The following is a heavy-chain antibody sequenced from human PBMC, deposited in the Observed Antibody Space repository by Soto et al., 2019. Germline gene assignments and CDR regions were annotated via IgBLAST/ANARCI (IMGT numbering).Heavy chain of an antibody. Sequence: GGSLRVSCAVSWFTVSSNYMSWVRQAPGKGQERVSVIYSGGSTYYADSVKGRFTISRDNSKSTVYLQMNSLRAEDSAVYYCARHISMHRMLGYWGQGALGTVCS. V-gene: IGHV3-53*01. J-gene: IGHJ4*02. D-gene: IGHD3-10*02. CDR3: ARHISMHRMLGY. CDR2: IYSGGST. CDR1: WFTVSSNY.